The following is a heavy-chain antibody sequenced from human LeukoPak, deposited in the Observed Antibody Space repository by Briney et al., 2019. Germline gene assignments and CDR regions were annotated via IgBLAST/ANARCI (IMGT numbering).Heavy chain of an antibody. V-gene: IGHV3-48*03. J-gene: IGHJ5*02. CDR2: ISSSGSTI. CDR3: ARGLVDSSGYYYLLNWFDP. Sequence: GGPLRLSCAASGFTFSSYEMNGLRQAPGKGLEGVSYISSSGSTIYYADSVKGRFTISRDNAKNSLYLQMNSLRAEGTAVYYCARGLVDSSGYYYLLNWFDPWGQGTLVTVSS. CDR1: GFTFSSYE. D-gene: IGHD3-22*01.